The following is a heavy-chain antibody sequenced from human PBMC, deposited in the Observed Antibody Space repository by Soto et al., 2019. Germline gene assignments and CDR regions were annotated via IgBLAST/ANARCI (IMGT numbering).Heavy chain of an antibody. CDR3: ARFYSGYCSGGSCLPFDY. CDR2: ISAYNGNT. CDR1: GYTFTSYG. D-gene: IGHD2-15*01. Sequence: GASVKVSCKASGYTFTSYGISWVRQAPGQGLEWMGWISAYNGNTNYAQKLQGRVTMTTDTSTSTAYIELRSLRSDDTAVYYCARFYSGYCSGGSCLPFDYWGQGTLVTVSS. J-gene: IGHJ4*02. V-gene: IGHV1-18*01.